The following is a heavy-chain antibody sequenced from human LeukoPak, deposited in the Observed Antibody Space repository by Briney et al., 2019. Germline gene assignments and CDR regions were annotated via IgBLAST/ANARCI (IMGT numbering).Heavy chain of an antibody. D-gene: IGHD1-14*01. CDR1: GVSISGYY. Sequence: SETLSLTCTVSGVSISGYYWSWIRQPPGKGLEWIGYIYYSGSTNYNPSLQSRVTMSVDTSKNQFSLKLNSVTAADTAVYYCASRNPGYAMALWGQGTTVTVSS. V-gene: IGHV4-59*08. J-gene: IGHJ6*02. CDR3: ASRNPGYAMAL. CDR2: IYYSGST.